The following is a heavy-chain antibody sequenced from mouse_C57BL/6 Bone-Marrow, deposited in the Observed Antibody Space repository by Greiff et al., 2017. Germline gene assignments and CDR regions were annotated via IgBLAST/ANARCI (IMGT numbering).Heavy chain of an antibody. CDR2: ISYDGSN. V-gene: IGHV3-6*01. J-gene: IGHJ2*01. Sequence: EVKLQESGPGLVKPSQHLSHTCSVTGYSIPSGYYWNWIRQIPGNKLEWMGYISYDGSNNSNPSLKNRIAITRDTSKNQFFLKLKSVTTEDTATYYCSRDHYWGQGTTLTVSS. CDR3: SRDHY. CDR1: GYSIPSGYY.